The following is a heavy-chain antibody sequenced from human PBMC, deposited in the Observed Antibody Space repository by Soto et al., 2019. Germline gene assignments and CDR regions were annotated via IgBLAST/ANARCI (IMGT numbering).Heavy chain of an antibody. V-gene: IGHV1-46*04. CDR3: ARAARQFGGLNY. CDR2: INPRGGDT. J-gene: IGHJ4*02. Sequence: ASVKVSCKASGYTLSRYFMHCVRQAPGQGLEWMGVINPRGGDTRYAQRLQGRVTFTTDTSNTTAYMELSSLRSEDTAWYYCARAARQFGGLNYWGQGTLVTVSS. D-gene: IGHD3-10*01. CDR1: GYTLSRYF.